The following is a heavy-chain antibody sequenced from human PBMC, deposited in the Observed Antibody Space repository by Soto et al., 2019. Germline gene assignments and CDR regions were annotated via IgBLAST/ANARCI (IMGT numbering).Heavy chain of an antibody. D-gene: IGHD2-15*01. J-gene: IGHJ3*02. V-gene: IGHV1-18*01. CDR1: GYTFTKYG. CDR3: ARDRGYCSGGSCLDAFDI. CDR2: ISVYNGNT. Sequence: EASVKVSCKASGYTFTKYGSSWVRQAPGQGLEWMGWISVYNGNTNYAQTVQGRVAMTTDTSTSTAYMELRSLRSDDTAVYYCARDRGYCSGGSCLDAFDIWGQGTMVTVSS.